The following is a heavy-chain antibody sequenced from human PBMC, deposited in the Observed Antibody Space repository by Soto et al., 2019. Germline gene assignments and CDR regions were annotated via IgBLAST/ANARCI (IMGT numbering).Heavy chain of an antibody. V-gene: IGHV1-2*04. Sequence: ASVTFSCKASSYTFSAYYIHCVRQAPGQVLEWVGWINNNSGGTNYAQKFQGWVTMNRDTSISTAYMELSRLRSDDTAIYFCAREGLGVAVGEVADGMDGWGQGTKVT. J-gene: IGHJ6*02. CDR3: AREGLGVAVGEVADGMDG. D-gene: IGHD6-19*01. CDR2: INNNSGGT. CDR1: SYTFSAYY.